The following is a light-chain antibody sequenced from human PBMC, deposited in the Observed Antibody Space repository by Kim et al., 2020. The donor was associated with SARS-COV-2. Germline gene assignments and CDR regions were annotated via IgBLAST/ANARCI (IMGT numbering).Light chain of an antibody. J-gene: IGKJ2*01. CDR1: QSISSW. CDR2: KAS. Sequence: ASVGDRVTISCRASQSISSWLAWYQQKPGKAPKLLIYKASSLESGVPSRFSGSGSGTEFTLTISSLQPDDFATYYCQHYNSYLYTVGQGTKLEI. CDR3: QHYNSYLYT. V-gene: IGKV1-5*03.